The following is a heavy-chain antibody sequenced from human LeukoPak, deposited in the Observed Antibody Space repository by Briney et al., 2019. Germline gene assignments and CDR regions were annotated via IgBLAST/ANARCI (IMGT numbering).Heavy chain of an antibody. CDR3: ARDGVGAGTIASAGSDY. D-gene: IGHD6-13*01. CDR2: IWFDDSHR. V-gene: IGHV3-33*01. CDR1: GFTFSSYD. J-gene: IGHJ4*02. Sequence: GGSERLSCAPSGFTFSSYDMHWARQAPGKGLEWVAVIWFDDSHRFYADSVKGRFTISRDNTQNSLSLQMNSLRVEDTAVYYCARDGVGAGTIASAGSDYWGQ.